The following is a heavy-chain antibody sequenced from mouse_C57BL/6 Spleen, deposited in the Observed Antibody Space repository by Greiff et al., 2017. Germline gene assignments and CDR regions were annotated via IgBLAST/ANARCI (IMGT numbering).Heavy chain of an antibody. CDR2: IDPANGNT. CDR3: ASPYYGSSGDYFDY. Sequence: VQLQQSVAELVRPGASVKLSCTASGFNIKNTYMHWVKQRPEQGLEWIGRIDPANGNTKYAPKFQGKATITADTSSNTAYLQLSSLTSEETAIYYCASPYYGSSGDYFDYWGQGTTLTVSS. J-gene: IGHJ2*01. V-gene: IGHV14-3*01. CDR1: GFNIKNTY. D-gene: IGHD1-1*01.